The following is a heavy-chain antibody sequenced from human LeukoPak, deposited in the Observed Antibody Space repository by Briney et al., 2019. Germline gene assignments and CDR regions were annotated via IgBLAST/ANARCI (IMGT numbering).Heavy chain of an antibody. J-gene: IGHJ4*02. V-gene: IGHV3-23*01. Sequence: GGSLRLSCVASGVTLSNYAMSWARQAPGKGLEWVSGISSSGSGGNTYYADSVKGRFTISRDSSRNTLFLHMNTLRAEDTAVYYCARAIETDYWGQGSLVTVSS. CDR3: ARAIETDY. D-gene: IGHD1-26*01. CDR2: ISSSGSGGNT. CDR1: GVTLSNYA.